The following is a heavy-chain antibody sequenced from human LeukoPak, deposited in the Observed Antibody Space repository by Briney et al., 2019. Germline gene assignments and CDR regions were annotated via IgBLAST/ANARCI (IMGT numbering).Heavy chain of an antibody. CDR1: GFTFSSYA. Sequence: GGSLRLSCAGFGFTFSSYAMHWVRQAPGKGLEWVAFMSYDGRNEYYGDSVKGRFTISRDNSKNTLYLQMNFLRADDTAVYFCARAPTSSYKGNYDYWGQGTLVTVSS. CDR2: MSYDGRNE. CDR3: ARAPTSSYKGNYDY. D-gene: IGHD2-2*02. V-gene: IGHV3-30*04. J-gene: IGHJ4*02.